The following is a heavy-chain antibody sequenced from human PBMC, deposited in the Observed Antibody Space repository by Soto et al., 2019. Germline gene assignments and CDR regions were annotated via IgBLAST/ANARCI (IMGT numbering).Heavy chain of an antibody. J-gene: IGHJ4*02. CDR2: INAGNGNT. CDR3: ARGRSRNYPERY. Sequence: QVQLVQYGAEVKKPGASVKVSCKASGYTFTSYAMHWVRQAPGQRLEWMGWINAGNGNTKYSQKFQGRVTITRDTSASTAYMELSCLRSEDTAVYYFARGRSRNYPERYWGQGTLVTVSS. CDR1: GYTFTSYA. V-gene: IGHV1-3*01. D-gene: IGHD1-7*01.